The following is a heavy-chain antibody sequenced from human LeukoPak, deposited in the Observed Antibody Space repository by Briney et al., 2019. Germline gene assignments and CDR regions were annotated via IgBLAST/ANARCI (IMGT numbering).Heavy chain of an antibody. Sequence: SETLSLTCAVYGGSFSGYYWSWIRQPPGKGLEWIGEINHSGSTNYNPSLKSRGTISVDTSKNQFSLKLSSVTAADTAVYYCARPLIYCSSGSCYSYYFDYWGQGTLVTVSS. CDR1: GGSFSGYY. V-gene: IGHV4-34*01. CDR2: INHSGST. CDR3: ARPLIYCSSGSCYSYYFDY. J-gene: IGHJ4*02. D-gene: IGHD2-15*01.